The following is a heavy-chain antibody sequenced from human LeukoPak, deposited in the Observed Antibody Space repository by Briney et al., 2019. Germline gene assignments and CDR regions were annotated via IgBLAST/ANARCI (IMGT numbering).Heavy chain of an antibody. CDR3: ARSTVLGLLWPRYYYGMDV. CDR2: ISSSGSTI. J-gene: IGHJ6*02. D-gene: IGHD2-2*01. V-gene: IGHV3-11*01. CDR1: GFTFSDYY. Sequence: GGSLRLSCAASGFTFSDYYMSWIRQAPGKGLEWVSYISSSGSTIYYADSVKGRFTISRDNAKNSLYLQMNSLRAEDTAVYYCARSTVLGLLWPRYYYGMDVWGQGTTVTVSS.